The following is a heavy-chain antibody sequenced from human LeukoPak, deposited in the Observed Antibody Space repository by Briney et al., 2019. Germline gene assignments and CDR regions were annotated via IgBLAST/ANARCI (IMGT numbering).Heavy chain of an antibody. D-gene: IGHD3-10*01. V-gene: IGHV3-23*01. CDR2: ISGSGDTT. CDR1: GFTFSDYG. J-gene: IGHJ6*03. Sequence: GGSLRLSCAASGFTFSDYGMSWVRQAPGKGLEWVSAISGSGDTTYYAGSVKGRFIISRDNSKNTLYLQMNSLRAEDTAVYYCAKGVRFGEFRYYYYMDVWGKGTTVTISS. CDR3: AKGVRFGEFRYYYYMDV.